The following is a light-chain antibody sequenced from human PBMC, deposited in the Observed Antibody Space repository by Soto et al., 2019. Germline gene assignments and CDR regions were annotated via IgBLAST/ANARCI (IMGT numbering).Light chain of an antibody. V-gene: IGLV4-60*02. Sequence: QSVLTQSSSASASLGSSVKLTCTLSSGHSSFIIAWHQQQPGKAPRFLMKLEGDGIYDKGSGVPDRFSGSSSGADRYLTISNLQFEDEADYYCETWDDNTWVFGGGTKLTVL. CDR1: SGHSSFI. CDR2: LEGDGIY. J-gene: IGLJ3*02. CDR3: ETWDDNTWV.